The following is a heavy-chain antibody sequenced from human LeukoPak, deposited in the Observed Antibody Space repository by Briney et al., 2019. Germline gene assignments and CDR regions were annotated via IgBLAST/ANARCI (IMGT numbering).Heavy chain of an antibody. CDR2: ISSSKTDI. CDR1: GFTFSSYS. CDR3: VREGRSISVWCSGGSCYDFDY. J-gene: IGHJ4*02. V-gene: IGHV3-21*01. Sequence: PGGSLRLSCAASGFTFSSYSMNWVRQAPGKGLEWVSSISSSKTDIYYADSVRGRFTISRDNVKNPLYLQMNSLRAEDTAVYYCVREGRSISVWCSGGSCYDFDYWGQGTLVTVSS. D-gene: IGHD2-15*01.